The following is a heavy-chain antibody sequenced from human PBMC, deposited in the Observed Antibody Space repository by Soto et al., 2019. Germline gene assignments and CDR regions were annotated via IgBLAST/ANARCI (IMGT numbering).Heavy chain of an antibody. CDR1: GFTVSSNY. CDR3: AKSITARPFDY. J-gene: IGHJ4*02. CDR2: IYSGGST. V-gene: IGHV3-53*01. Sequence: HPGGSLRLSCAASGFTVSSNYMSWVRQAPGKGLEWVSVIYSGGSTYYADSVKGRFTISRDNSKNTLYLQMNSLRAEDTAVYYCAKSITARPFDYWGQGALVTVSS. D-gene: IGHD6-6*01.